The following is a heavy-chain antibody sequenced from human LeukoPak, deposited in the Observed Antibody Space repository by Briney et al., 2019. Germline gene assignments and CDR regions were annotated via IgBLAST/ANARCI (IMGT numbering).Heavy chain of an antibody. CDR3: AKYSDYGRHRDWFDP. CDR2: VSYDGNRK. V-gene: IGHV3-30*18. D-gene: IGHD4-17*01. Sequence: GGSLRLSCTGSGFTFSSYGIHWVRQAPGKGLEWVAVVSYDGNRKYYAESVKGRFTISKDNSKSTVYLEMGSLRGEDTAVYYCAKYSDYGRHRDWFDPWGQGTPVTVSS. CDR1: GFTFSSYG. J-gene: IGHJ5*02.